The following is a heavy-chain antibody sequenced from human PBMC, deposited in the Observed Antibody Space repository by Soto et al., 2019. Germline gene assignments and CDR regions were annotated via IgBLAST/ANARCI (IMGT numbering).Heavy chain of an antibody. CDR2: INAGNGTT. V-gene: IGHV1-3*01. CDR3: ARDRVSIYEP. CDR1: GYTFSSYA. J-gene: IGHJ5*02. Sequence: ASVKVSGKASGYTFSSYAMHWVRQAPGQRLEWMGWINAGNGTTKYSQKFQGRVPMTRDTSASTAYMELSSLRSEDTAVYYCARDRVSIYEPWGQGTLVTVSS.